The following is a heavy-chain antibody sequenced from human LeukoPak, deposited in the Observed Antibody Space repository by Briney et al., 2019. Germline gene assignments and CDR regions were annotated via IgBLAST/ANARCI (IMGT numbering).Heavy chain of an antibody. D-gene: IGHD5-12*01. CDR2: VYYSGST. CDR1: GGSISSSTYY. Sequence: SETLSLICSVSGGSISSSTYYWGWIRQPPGKGLEWVASVYYSGSTYYNPSLESRITMSVDTSKNQFSLKLSSVTAADTAVYYCARQPGGYSGPFDYWGQGTLVTVSS. V-gene: IGHV4-39*01. CDR3: ARQPGGYSGPFDY. J-gene: IGHJ4*02.